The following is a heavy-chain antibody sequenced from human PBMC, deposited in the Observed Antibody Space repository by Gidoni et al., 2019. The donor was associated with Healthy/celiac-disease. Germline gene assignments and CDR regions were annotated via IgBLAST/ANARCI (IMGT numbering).Heavy chain of an antibody. Sequence: EVQLVESGGGVVQPGGSLRLSCAASGFPFDDYAMHWVRQAPGKGLEWVSLISGDGGSTYYADAVKGRFTISRDNSKNSLYLQMNSLRTEDTALYYCAKEDESGSYWNYFDYWGQGTLVTVSS. CDR2: ISGDGGST. J-gene: IGHJ4*02. D-gene: IGHD1-26*01. CDR3: AKEDESGSYWNYFDY. V-gene: IGHV3-43*02. CDR1: GFPFDDYA.